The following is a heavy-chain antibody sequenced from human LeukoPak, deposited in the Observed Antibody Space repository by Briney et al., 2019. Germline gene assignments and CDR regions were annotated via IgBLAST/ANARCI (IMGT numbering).Heavy chain of an antibody. V-gene: IGHV4-59*01. CDR2: IYYSGST. J-gene: IGHJ6*02. CDR1: GGSISSYY. CDR3: ARGAAYYYGMDV. Sequence: SETLSLTCTVSGGSISSYYWSWIRQPPGKGLEWIGYIYYSGSTNYNPSLKSRVTISVDTSKNQFSLKLSSVTAADTAVYYCARGAAYYYGMDVWGQGTTVTVSS.